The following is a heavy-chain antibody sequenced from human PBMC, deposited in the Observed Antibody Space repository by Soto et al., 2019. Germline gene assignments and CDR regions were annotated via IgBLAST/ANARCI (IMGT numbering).Heavy chain of an antibody. CDR2: INPNSGGT. CDR3: ARVRSTYYDILTGYRYYYYGMDV. CDR1: GYTFTGYY. V-gene: IGHV1-2*02. J-gene: IGHJ6*02. D-gene: IGHD3-9*01. Sequence: ASVKVSCKASGYTFTGYYMHWVRQAPGQGLEWMGWINPNSGGTNYAQKFQGRVTMTRDTSISTAYMELSRLRSDDTAVYYCARVRSTYYDILTGYRYYYYGMDVWGQGTTVTVS.